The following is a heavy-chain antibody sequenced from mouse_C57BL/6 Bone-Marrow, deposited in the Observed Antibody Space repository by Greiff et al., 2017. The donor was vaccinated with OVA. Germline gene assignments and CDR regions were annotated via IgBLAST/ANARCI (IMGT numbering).Heavy chain of an antibody. D-gene: IGHD1-1*01. V-gene: IGHV5-4*03. CDR1: GFTFSSYA. Sequence: EVKLMESGGGLVKPGGSLKLSCAASGFTFSSYAMSWVRQTPEKRLEWVATISDGGSYTYYPDNVKGRFTISRDNAKNNLYLQMSHLKSEDTAMYYCARDYYGSSRYAMDYWGQGTSVTVSS. J-gene: IGHJ4*01. CDR3: ARDYYGSSRYAMDY. CDR2: ISDGGSYT.